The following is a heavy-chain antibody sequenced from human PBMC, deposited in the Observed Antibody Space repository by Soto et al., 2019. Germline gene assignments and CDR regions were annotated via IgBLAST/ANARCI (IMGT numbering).Heavy chain of an antibody. V-gene: IGHV3-9*01. CDR2: ISWNSGDI. CDR3: AKDNGLDRYGPFDY. D-gene: IGHD2-2*03. J-gene: IGHJ4*02. Sequence: EVQLVESGGGSVQPGRSLRLSCAASGFSFDDYGMHWVRQGPGKGLEWVSGISWNSGDIYYADSVKGRFTISRDNAKRSLYLQMNSLRTEDTALYYCAKDNGLDRYGPFDYWGQGILVTVSS. CDR1: GFSFDDYG.